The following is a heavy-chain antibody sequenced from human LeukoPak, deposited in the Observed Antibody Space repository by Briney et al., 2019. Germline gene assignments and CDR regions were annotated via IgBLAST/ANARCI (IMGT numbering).Heavy chain of an antibody. CDR3: ARGGGGEYLDWFDF. D-gene: IGHD4-17*01. Sequence: ASVKVSCKASGYTFTSYAISWVRQAPGQGLEWMGWISAYNGNTHYAQNLQGRVTMTRTNSITTAYMELSSLTSDDTAVYYCARGGGGEYLDWFDFWGQGTLVIVSS. J-gene: IGHJ5*01. V-gene: IGHV1-18*01. CDR2: ISAYNGNT. CDR1: GYTFTSYA.